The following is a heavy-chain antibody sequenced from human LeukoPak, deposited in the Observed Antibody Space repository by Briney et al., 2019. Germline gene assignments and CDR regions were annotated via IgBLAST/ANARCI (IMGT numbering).Heavy chain of an antibody. D-gene: IGHD5-18*01. CDR3: VKVDT. V-gene: IGHV3-30*02. CDR1: GFTFSTSG. Sequence: PGGSLRLSRVASGFTFSTSGIHWVRQSPGKGLDWVAFIRNDGNKKNYAESVKGRFTISRDNSKSTLYLQMDSLSAEDTAVYYCVKVDTWGQGTLVTVSS. J-gene: IGHJ4*02. CDR2: IRNDGNKK.